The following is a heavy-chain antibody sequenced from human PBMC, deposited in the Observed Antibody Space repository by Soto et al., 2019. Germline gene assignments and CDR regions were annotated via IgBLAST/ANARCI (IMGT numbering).Heavy chain of an antibody. CDR2: ISGSGGST. CDR3: AKGRMDGSGSYYNRNYYYYYGMDV. D-gene: IGHD3-10*01. V-gene: IGHV3-23*01. CDR1: GFTFSSYA. J-gene: IGHJ6*02. Sequence: GGSLRLSCAASGFTFSSYAMSWVRQAPGKGLEWVSAISGSGGSTYYADSVKGRFTISRDNSKDTLYLQMNSLRAEDTAVYYCAKGRMDGSGSYYNRNYYYYYGMDVWGQGTTVTVSS.